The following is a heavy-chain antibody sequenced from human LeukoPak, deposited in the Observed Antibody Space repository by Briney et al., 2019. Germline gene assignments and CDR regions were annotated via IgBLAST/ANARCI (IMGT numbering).Heavy chain of an antibody. V-gene: IGHV4-4*07. CDR3: ARDRNWRPDC. Sequence: PLETLSLTCTVSGGSISSYYWSWIRQPAGKGLEWIGRIYASGSTNYNPSLKSRVTMSVDTSKNQFSLKVNSVTAADTAVYYCARDRNWRPDCWGQGTLVTVSS. J-gene: IGHJ4*02. CDR1: GGSISSYY. D-gene: IGHD1-1*01. CDR2: IYASGST.